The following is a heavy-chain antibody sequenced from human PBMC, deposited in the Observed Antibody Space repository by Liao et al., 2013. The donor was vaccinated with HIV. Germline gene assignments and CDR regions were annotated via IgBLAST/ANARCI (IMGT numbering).Heavy chain of an antibody. CDR3: ARVKIAVAGPYYYYYYMDV. V-gene: IGHV4-4*07. CDR2: IYTSGTT. Sequence: QVQLQESGPGLVKPSETLSLTCTVSGASLSRYYWNWIRQPAGKGLELIGLIYTSGTTNYNPSLKSRVTMSVDTSKNQFSLKLSSVTAADTAVYYCARVKIAVAGPYYYYYYMDVWGKGTTVSVSS. D-gene: IGHD6-19*01. J-gene: IGHJ6*03. CDR1: GASLSRYY.